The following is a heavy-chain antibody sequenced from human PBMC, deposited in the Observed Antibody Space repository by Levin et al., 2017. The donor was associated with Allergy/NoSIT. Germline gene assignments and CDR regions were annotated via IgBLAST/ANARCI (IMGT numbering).Heavy chain of an antibody. CDR1: GFTVSSNY. D-gene: IGHD3-3*01. CDR3: ARDHYDFWSGYYLYGMDV. V-gene: IGHV3-66*01. Sequence: ASVKVSCAASGFTVSSNYMSWVRQAPGKGLEWVSVIYSGGSTYYADSVKGRFTISRDNSKNTLYLQMNSLRAEDTAVYYCARDHYDFWSGYYLYGMDVWGQGTTVTVSS. CDR2: IYSGGST. J-gene: IGHJ6*02.